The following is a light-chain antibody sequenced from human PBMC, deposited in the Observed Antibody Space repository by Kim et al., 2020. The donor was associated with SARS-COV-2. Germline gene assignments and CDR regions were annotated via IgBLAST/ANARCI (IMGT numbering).Light chain of an antibody. CDR2: NDN. J-gene: IGLJ3*02. Sequence: SYELTQPPSVWVAPGKTARITCGVNNIGGKSVQWYQQNPGQAPIVFINNDNDRPSGIPERFCGSNSGNTTTLTNSRVEGGAEAGNSVPVWEGVSGQQVF. CDR3: PVWEGVSGQQV. V-gene: IGLV3-21*01. CDR1: NIGGKS.